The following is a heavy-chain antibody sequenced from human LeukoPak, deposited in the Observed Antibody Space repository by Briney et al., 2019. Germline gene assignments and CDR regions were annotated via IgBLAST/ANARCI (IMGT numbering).Heavy chain of an antibody. D-gene: IGHD3-10*01. CDR2: IYHSGST. CDR1: DGSLSGYY. Sequence: SETLSLTCAVYDGSLSGYYWGWIRQPPGKGLEWIGEIYHSGSTNYNPSLKSRVTISVDKSKNQFSLKLSSVTAADTAVYYCARDFIILWFGEPWPYYFDYWGQGTLVTVSS. V-gene: IGHV4-34*01. J-gene: IGHJ4*02. CDR3: ARDFIILWFGEPWPYYFDY.